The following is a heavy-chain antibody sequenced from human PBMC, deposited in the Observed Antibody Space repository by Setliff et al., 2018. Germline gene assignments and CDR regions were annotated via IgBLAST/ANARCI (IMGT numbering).Heavy chain of an antibody. CDR3: ARAGLAAAGRKGVFDH. CDR2: INPGGLSS. CDR1: GYSFTSHY. V-gene: IGHV1-46*01. J-gene: IGHJ4*02. Sequence: ASVKVSCKTSGYSFTSHYMHWVRQAPGQGLEWMGIINPGGLSSSSTQKFEGRVTMARDTSTSTAYMELNSLTSDDTAVYYCARAGLAAAGRKGVFDHWGQGTLVTGSS. D-gene: IGHD6-25*01.